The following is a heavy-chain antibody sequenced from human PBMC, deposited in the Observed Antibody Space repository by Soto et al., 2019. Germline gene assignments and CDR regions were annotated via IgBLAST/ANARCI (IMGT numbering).Heavy chain of an antibody. Sequence: WASVKVSCKFSGYSFINYGRTWVRQAPGQGREWMGGIRGSNCDTKYAQKLQARVTLNTDTTTNTAQIELRSLRLDGPAVDCGVRDSKWLIINGNWFDFWGQGTLVTVSS. V-gene: IGHV1-18*04. J-gene: IGHJ5*01. CDR3: VRDSKWLIINGNWFDF. CDR1: GYSFINYG. CDR2: IRGSNCDT. D-gene: IGHD5-12*01.